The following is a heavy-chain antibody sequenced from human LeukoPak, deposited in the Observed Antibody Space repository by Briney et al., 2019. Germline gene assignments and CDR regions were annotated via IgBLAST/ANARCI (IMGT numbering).Heavy chain of an antibody. D-gene: IGHD3-22*01. CDR3: ARGPIYDSSGYYSSGDY. CDR1: GYTFTGYY. CDR2: INPNSGGT. Sequence: GASVKVSCKASGYTFTGYYMHWVRQAPGQGLEWMGWINPNSGGTGYAQKFQGRVTMTRDTSISTAYMELSRLRSDDTAVYYCARGPIYDSSGYYSSGDYWGQGTLVTVSS. J-gene: IGHJ4*02. V-gene: IGHV1-2*02.